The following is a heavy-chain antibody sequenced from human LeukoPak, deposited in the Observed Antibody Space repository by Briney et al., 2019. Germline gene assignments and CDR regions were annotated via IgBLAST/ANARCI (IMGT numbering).Heavy chain of an antibody. CDR2: ISYDGSNK. Sequence: PGGSLRLSCAASGFTFSSYAMHWVRQAPGKGLEWVAVISYDGSNKYYADSVKGRFTISRDNSKNTLYLQMNSLRAEDTAVYYCARDRRRGGYGIDYWGQGTLVTVSS. D-gene: IGHD5-12*01. CDR1: GFTFSSYA. J-gene: IGHJ4*02. CDR3: ARDRRRGGYGIDY. V-gene: IGHV3-30-3*01.